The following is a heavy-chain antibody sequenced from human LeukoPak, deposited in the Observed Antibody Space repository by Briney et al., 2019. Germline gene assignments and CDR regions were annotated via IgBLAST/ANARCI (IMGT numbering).Heavy chain of an antibody. Sequence: PGGSLRLSCAASGFTFSDYYMSWIRQAPGKGLEWVSYISSGGSTIYYADSVKGRFTISRDNAKNSLYLQMNSLRAEDTAVYYCARDFPLTGTTRYNWFDPWGQGTLVTVSS. CDR1: GFTFSDYY. V-gene: IGHV3-11*01. J-gene: IGHJ5*02. D-gene: IGHD1-1*01. CDR3: ARDFPLTGTTRYNWFDP. CDR2: ISSGGSTI.